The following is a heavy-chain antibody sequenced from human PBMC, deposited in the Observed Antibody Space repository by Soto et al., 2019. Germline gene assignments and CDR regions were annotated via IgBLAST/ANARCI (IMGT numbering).Heavy chain of an antibody. CDR1: GDSVSSNSAA. Sequence: PSQTLSLTCAISGDSVSSNSAAWNWIRQSPSRGLEWLGGAYYRSQWYYDSAVSVRSRITVIPDTSKNQFSLQLNSVTPEDTAVYYCTKQKGDGRTYDGKDVWSQGTTVTVSS. CDR3: TKQKGDGRTYDGKDV. J-gene: IGHJ6*02. V-gene: IGHV6-1*01. CDR2: AYYRSQWYY. D-gene: IGHD3-22*01.